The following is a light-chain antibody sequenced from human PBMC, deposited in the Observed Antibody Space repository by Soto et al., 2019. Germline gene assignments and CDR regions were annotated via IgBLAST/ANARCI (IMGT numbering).Light chain of an antibody. CDR3: AAWDDSLNGVV. CDR2: SNN. V-gene: IGLV1-44*01. CDR1: SSNIGSNT. Sequence: QSVLTQPPSASGTPGQRVTISCSGSSSNIGSNTVNWYQQLPGTAPKLLIYSNNQRPSGVPDRFSGSKSGTSASLAISGLQSEAEADYYCAAWDDSLNGVVFGGGTNVTVL. J-gene: IGLJ2*01.